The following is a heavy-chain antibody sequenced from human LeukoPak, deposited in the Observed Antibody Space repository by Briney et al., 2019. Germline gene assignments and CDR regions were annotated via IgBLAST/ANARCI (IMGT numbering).Heavy chain of an antibody. CDR3: ARDKWCSGGSCYLSKVYLDY. CDR2: IIPILGIA. CDR1: GGTFSSYA. V-gene: IGHV1-69*04. D-gene: IGHD2-15*01. J-gene: IGHJ4*02. Sequence: ASVKVSCKASGGTFSSYAISWVRQAPGQGLEWMGRIIPILGIANYAQKLQGRVTMTTDTSTSTAYMELRSLRSDDTAVYYCARDKWCSGGSCYLSKVYLDYWDQGTLVTVSS.